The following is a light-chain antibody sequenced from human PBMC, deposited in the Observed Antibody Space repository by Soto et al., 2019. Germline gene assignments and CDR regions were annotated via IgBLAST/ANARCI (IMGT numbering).Light chain of an antibody. Sequence: EIVLTRSPGTLSLSPGERATLSCRASQSVSSSYLAWYQKKPCQAPRLLIYGASSRATGIPDRFSGIGSGTDFTLTISRLEPEDFAVYYCQQSPITFGQGTRLE. V-gene: IGKV3-20*01. CDR2: GAS. CDR3: QQSPIT. J-gene: IGKJ5*01. CDR1: QSVSSSY.